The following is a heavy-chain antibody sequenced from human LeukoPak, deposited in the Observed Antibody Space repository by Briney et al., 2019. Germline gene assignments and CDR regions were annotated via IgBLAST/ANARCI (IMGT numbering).Heavy chain of an antibody. V-gene: IGHV3-23*01. CDR2: VSGSSSSA. CDR1: GFTFSTYA. J-gene: IGHJ4*02. D-gene: IGHD2-2*01. Sequence: GGSLRLSCAASGFTFSTYAMSWVRRAPGKGLEWVSTVSGSSSSAYYADSVKGRFTISRDNSKNTLYLQMNSLRAEDTAVYYCARGLYCSSTSCQYFDYWGQGTLVTVSS. CDR3: ARGLYCSSTSCQYFDY.